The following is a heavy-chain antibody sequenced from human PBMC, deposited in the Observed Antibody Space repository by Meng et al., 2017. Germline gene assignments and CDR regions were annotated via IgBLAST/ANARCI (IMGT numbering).Heavy chain of an antibody. CDR1: GYTFTTYA. D-gene: IGHD6-19*01. J-gene: IGHJ4*02. Sequence: QVQCVQSGAEVKKPGASVTFSCKASGYTFTTYAIHWVRQAPGQRLEWMGWINAGNSDTKYSQKLQGRVTITRDTSASTVYMEVSSLRSEDTGVYYCARAIAVSGTGRFDYWGQGTLVTVSS. CDR3: ARAIAVSGTGRFDY. CDR2: INAGNSDT. V-gene: IGHV1-3*01.